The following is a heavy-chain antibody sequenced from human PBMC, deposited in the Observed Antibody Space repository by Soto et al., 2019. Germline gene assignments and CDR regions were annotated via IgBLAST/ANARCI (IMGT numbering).Heavy chain of an antibody. CDR3: ARPFGDTAMVIDY. D-gene: IGHD5-18*01. CDR1: GYSFTNYW. Sequence: PGESLKISCKGSGYSFTNYWIAWVRQMPGKGLEYMGIIYPSDSDTRYSPSFQGQVTISADKSINTAYLQWSSLKASDTAIYYCARPFGDTAMVIDYWSQGTQVTVSS. V-gene: IGHV5-51*01. J-gene: IGHJ4*02. CDR2: IYPSDSDT.